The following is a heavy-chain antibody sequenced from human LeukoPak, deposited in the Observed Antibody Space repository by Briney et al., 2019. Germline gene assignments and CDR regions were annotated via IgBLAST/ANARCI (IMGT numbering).Heavy chain of an antibody. Sequence: SETLSLTCTVSGGSISSYYWSWIRQPPGKGLEWIGRIYTSGSTNYNPSLKSRVTMSVDTSKNQFSLKLSSVTAADTAVYYCARERSSYYYYYYMDVWGKGTTVTVSS. D-gene: IGHD6-13*01. CDR1: GGSISSYY. CDR2: IYTSGST. J-gene: IGHJ6*03. CDR3: ARERSSYYYYYYMDV. V-gene: IGHV4-4*07.